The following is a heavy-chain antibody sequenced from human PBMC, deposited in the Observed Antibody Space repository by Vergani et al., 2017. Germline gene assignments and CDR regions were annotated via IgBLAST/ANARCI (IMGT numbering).Heavy chain of an antibody. D-gene: IGHD5-18*01. CDR1: GYTLTELS. CDR2: FDPEDGET. Sequence: QVQLVQSGAEVKKPGASVKVSCKVSGYTLTELSMHWVRQAPGKGLEWMGGFDPEDGETIYAQKFQGRVTMTEDTSTSTAYMELRSLRSDDTAVYYCARDAGYSYGYHYNYFDYWGQGTLVTVSS. V-gene: IGHV1-24*01. J-gene: IGHJ4*02. CDR3: ARDAGYSYGYHYNYFDY.